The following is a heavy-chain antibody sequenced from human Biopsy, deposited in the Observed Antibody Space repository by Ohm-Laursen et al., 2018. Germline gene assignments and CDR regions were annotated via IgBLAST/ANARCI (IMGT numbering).Heavy chain of an antibody. Sequence: TQTLTLTCTLSGFSLNTRGMSVTWIRQPPGKALEWLARIDWGDAKFYSESLKTRLTISKGTSENHVVLTLSDVAPVDTATYYCARIPILVVPAAIVYRHRRHLQGLDVWGQGTTVIVSS. CDR3: ARIPILVVPAAIVYRHRRHLQGLDV. V-gene: IGHV2-70*16. D-gene: IGHD2-2*02. J-gene: IGHJ6*02. CDR2: IDWGDAK. CDR1: GFSLNTRGMS.